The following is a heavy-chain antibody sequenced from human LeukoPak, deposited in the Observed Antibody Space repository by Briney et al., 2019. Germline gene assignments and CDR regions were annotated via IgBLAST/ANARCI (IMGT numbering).Heavy chain of an antibody. D-gene: IGHD3-22*01. V-gene: IGHV4-30-2*03. CDR2: IYHSGST. CDR1: GGSISSGGYS. CDR3: ARRNLYYYDSSGYYYFDY. Sequence: SETLSLTCAVSGGSISSGGYSWSWIRQPPGKGLEWIGYIYHSGSTYYNPSLKSRVTISVDTSKNQFSLKLSSVTAADAAVYYCARRNLYYYDSSGYYYFDYWGQGTLVTVSS. J-gene: IGHJ4*02.